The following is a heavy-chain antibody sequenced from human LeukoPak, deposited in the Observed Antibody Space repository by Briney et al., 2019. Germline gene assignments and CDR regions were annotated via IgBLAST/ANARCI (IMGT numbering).Heavy chain of an antibody. CDR3: SRDSGYCSGGSCWYFDF. V-gene: IGHV1-2*02. D-gene: IGHD2-15*01. CDR2: INPNSGGT. Sequence: GASVKVSCKASGYTFTSYDINWVRQATGQGLEWMGWINPNSGGTNYAQKFQGRVTMTRDTSMSTAYMGLSGLRSDDTAVYYCSRDSGYCSGGSCWYFDFWGQGTLVTVSA. J-gene: IGHJ4*02. CDR1: GYTFTSYD.